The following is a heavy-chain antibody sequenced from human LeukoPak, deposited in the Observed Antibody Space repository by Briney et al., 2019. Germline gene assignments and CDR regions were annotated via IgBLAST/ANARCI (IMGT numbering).Heavy chain of an antibody. Sequence: SVKVSCKASGGTFSSYAISWVRQAPGQGLEWMGGIIPIFGTANYAQKSQGRVTITTDESTSTAYMELGSLRSEDTAVYYCARDLYNWNDEVMAYNWFDPWGQGTLVTVSS. CDR2: IIPIFGTA. D-gene: IGHD1-1*01. V-gene: IGHV1-69*05. CDR1: GGTFSSYA. CDR3: ARDLYNWNDEVMAYNWFDP. J-gene: IGHJ5*02.